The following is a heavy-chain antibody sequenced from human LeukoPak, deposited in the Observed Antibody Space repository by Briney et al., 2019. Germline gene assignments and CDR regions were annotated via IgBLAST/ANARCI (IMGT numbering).Heavy chain of an antibody. J-gene: IGHJ4*02. Sequence: GGSLRLSCAASGFTFSNYSMNWVRQAPGKGLEWVSYISSSSSTIYYADSVKGRFTISRDNAKNSLYLQMNSLRDEDTAVYYCARGGTHYDSSGYYSPFDYWGQGTLVTVSS. D-gene: IGHD3-22*01. V-gene: IGHV3-48*02. CDR2: ISSSSSTI. CDR1: GFTFSNYS. CDR3: ARGGTHYDSSGYYSPFDY.